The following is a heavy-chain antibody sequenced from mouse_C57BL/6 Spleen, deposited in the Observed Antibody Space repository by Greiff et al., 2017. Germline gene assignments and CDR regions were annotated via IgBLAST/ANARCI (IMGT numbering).Heavy chain of an antibody. Sequence: EVKLMEPGGGLVQPKGSLKLSCAASGFSFNTYAMNWVRQAPGTGLEWVARIRSKSNNYATYYADSVKDRFTISRDDSESMLYLQMNNLKTEVTAMYYGVRGSYYGNFYGYFDVWGTGTTVTVSS. J-gene: IGHJ1*03. D-gene: IGHD2-1*01. CDR3: VRGSYYGNFYGYFDV. CDR1: GFSFNTYA. CDR2: IRSKSNNYAT. V-gene: IGHV10-1*01.